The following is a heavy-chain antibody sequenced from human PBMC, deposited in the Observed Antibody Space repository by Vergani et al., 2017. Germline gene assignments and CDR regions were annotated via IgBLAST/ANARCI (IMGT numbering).Heavy chain of an antibody. Sequence: QVQLVQSGAEVKKPGSSVKVSCKASGGTFSSHAISWVRQAPGQGLEWMGGIIPIFGTANYAQKFQGRVTITADESTSTAYMELSSLRSEDTAVYYCARGIAVAGTAYYYYMDVWGKGTTVTVSS. V-gene: IGHV1-69*01. CDR3: ARGIAVAGTAYYYYMDV. J-gene: IGHJ6*03. CDR2: IIPIFGTA. CDR1: GGTFSSHA. D-gene: IGHD6-19*01.